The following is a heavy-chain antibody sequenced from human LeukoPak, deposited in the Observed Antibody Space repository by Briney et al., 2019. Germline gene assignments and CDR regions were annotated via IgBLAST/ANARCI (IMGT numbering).Heavy chain of an antibody. J-gene: IGHJ4*02. CDR3: AKVNLGYCSSTSCLGFDY. CDR1: GFTFSSYA. CDR2: ISGSGGST. D-gene: IGHD2-2*01. V-gene: IGHV3-23*01. Sequence: PGGSLRLSCAASGFTFSSYAMSWVRQAPGKGLEWVSAISGSGGSTYYADSVKGRFTISRDNSKNTLYLQMNSLRAEGTAVYYCAKVNLGYCSSTSCLGFDYWGQGTLVTVSS.